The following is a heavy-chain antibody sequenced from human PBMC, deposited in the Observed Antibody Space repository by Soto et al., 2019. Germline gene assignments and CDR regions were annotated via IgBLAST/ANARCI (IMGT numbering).Heavy chain of an antibody. CDR2: INPDGGST. CDR3: ATAPPGGVLIPTLSANFDS. D-gene: IGHD2-8*02. Sequence: ASGKVSCMASGYTFTSYYMHWVRQAPGQGLEGMGIINPDGGSTRYAPNFQGRVTMTRDTSTSTVYMELRSLRSEGTAVYYSATAPPGGVLIPTLSANFDSWGQGTLVTV. J-gene: IGHJ5*01. CDR1: GYTFTSYY. V-gene: IGHV1-46*01.